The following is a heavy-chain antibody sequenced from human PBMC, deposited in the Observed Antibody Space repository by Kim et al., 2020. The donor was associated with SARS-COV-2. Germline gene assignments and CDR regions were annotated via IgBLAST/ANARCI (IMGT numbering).Heavy chain of an antibody. CDR1: GGSISSYY. CDR2: IYYSGST. J-gene: IGHJ5*02. CDR3: ARVNFPENQLRYFDWLLSGAFSWFDP. V-gene: IGHV4-59*01. Sequence: SETLSLTCTVSGGSISSYYWSWIRQPPGKGLEWIGYIYYSGSTNYNPSLKSRVTISVDTSKNQFSLKRSSVTAADTAVYYCARVNFPENQLRYFDWLLSGAFSWFDPWGQGTLVTVSS. D-gene: IGHD3-9*01.